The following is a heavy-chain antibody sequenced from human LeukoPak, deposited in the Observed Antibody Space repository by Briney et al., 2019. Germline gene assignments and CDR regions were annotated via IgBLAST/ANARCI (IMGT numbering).Heavy chain of an antibody. D-gene: IGHD3-22*01. CDR2: IIPFFGTA. CDR1: GYTFTSYG. CDR3: ARGRPYCYDGSGYQYCFDY. V-gene: IGHV1-69*06. J-gene: IGHJ4*02. Sequence: SVKVSCKASGYTFTSYGISWVRQAPGQGLEWMGRIIPFFGTANYAQKFQGRVTITADKSTSTAYMELSSLRSEDTAVYCCARGRPYCYDGSGYQYCFDYWGQGTLVTVSS.